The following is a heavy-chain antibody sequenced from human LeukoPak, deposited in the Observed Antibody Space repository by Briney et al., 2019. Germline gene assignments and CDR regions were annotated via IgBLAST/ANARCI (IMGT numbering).Heavy chain of an antibody. CDR1: GSTFSSYG. CDR2: ISYDGSNK. D-gene: IGHD3-22*01. V-gene: IGHV3-30*18. CDR3: AKGSSADY. J-gene: IGHJ4*02. Sequence: GALRLSCAASGSTFSSYGMHWVRQAPGKGLEWVAVISYDGSNKYYADSVKGRFTISRDNSKNTLYLQMNSLRAEDTAVYYCAKGSSADYWGQGTLVTVSS.